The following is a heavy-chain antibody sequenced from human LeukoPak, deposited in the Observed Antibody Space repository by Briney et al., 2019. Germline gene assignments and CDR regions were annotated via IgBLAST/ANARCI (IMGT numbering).Heavy chain of an antibody. CDR2: INWNGGST. Sequence: GGSLRLSCAASGFTFDDYGMSWVRQAPGKGLEWVSGINWNGGSTGYADSVKGRFTISRDNAKNSLYLQMNSLRAEDTAVYYCARDLDSSTWYRGFDYWGQGTLITVSS. CDR1: GFTFDDYG. J-gene: IGHJ4*02. CDR3: ARDLDSSTWYRGFDY. D-gene: IGHD6-13*01. V-gene: IGHV3-20*04.